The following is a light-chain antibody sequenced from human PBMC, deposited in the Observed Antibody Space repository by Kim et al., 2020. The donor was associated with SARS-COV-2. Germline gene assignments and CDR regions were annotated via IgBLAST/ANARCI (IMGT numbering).Light chain of an antibody. Sequence: SYELTQPPSVSVSPGQTASITCSGDKLGDKYACWYQQKPGQSPVLVIYQDNKRPSGIPKRFSGSNSGNTATLTISGTQAMDEAVYFCQAWDSSFVVFGGG. V-gene: IGLV3-1*01. CDR3: QAWDSSFVV. J-gene: IGLJ2*01. CDR2: QDN. CDR1: KLGDKY.